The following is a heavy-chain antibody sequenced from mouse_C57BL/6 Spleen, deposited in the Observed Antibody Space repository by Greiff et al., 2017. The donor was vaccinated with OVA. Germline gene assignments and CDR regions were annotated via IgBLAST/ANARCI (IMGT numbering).Heavy chain of an antibody. D-gene: IGHD3-2*02. V-gene: IGHV1-52*01. J-gene: IGHJ3*01. Sequence: VQLPPPLSSLVIPWSSVKLSCKASGYTFTSYWMHWVKQRPIQGLEWIGNIDPSDSETHYNQKFKDKATLTVDKSSSTAYMQLSSLTSEDSAVYYCARDSSGYEAYWGQGTLVTVSA. CDR2: IDPSDSET. CDR1: GYTFTSYW. CDR3: ARDSSGYEAY.